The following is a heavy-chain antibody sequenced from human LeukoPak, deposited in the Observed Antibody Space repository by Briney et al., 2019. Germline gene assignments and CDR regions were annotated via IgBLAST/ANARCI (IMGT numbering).Heavy chain of an antibody. CDR3: ARLTQDYYDSSGYYYEDY. D-gene: IGHD3-22*01. CDR2: ISAYNGNT. Sequence: ASVKVSCKASGYTFTSYGISWVRQAPGQGLEWMGWISAYNGNTNYAQKLQGRVTMTTDTSTSTAYMELRSLRSDDTAVYYCARLTQDYYDSSGYYYEDYWGQGTLVTVSS. CDR1: GYTFTSYG. V-gene: IGHV1-18*01. J-gene: IGHJ4*02.